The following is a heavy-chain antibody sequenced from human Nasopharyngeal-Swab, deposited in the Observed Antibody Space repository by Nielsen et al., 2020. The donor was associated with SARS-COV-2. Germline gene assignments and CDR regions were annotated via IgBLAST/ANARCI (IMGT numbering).Heavy chain of an antibody. CDR1: GFTFSSYA. CDR2: IYSGGSST. Sequence: GESLKISCAASGFTFSSYAMSWVRQAPGKGLEWVSVIYSGGSSTYYADSVKGRFTISRDNSKNTLYLQMNSLRAEDTAVYYCAEGSGSWDGMDVWGQGTTVTVSS. CDR3: AEGSGSWDGMDV. J-gene: IGHJ6*02. V-gene: IGHV3-23*03. D-gene: IGHD1-26*01.